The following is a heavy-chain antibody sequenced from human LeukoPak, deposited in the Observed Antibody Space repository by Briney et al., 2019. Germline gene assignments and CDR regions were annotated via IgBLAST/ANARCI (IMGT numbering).Heavy chain of an antibody. J-gene: IGHJ4*02. Sequence: PSETLSLTCTVSGXSISSSSYYWGWIRQPPGKGLEWIGSIYYSGSTYYNPSLKSRVTISVETSKNQFSLKLSSVTAADTAVYYCARRGYDILTGYSPFDYWGQGTLVTVSS. CDR3: ARRGYDILTGYSPFDY. CDR1: GXSISSSSYY. CDR2: IYYSGST. D-gene: IGHD3-9*01. V-gene: IGHV4-39*01.